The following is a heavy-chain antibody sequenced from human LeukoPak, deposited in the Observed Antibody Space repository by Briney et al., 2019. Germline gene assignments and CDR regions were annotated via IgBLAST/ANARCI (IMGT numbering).Heavy chain of an antibody. D-gene: IGHD3-9*01. J-gene: IGHJ4*02. CDR1: GFTFSSNY. CDR3: AKQANYDILTGYFDY. CDR2: IYSGGST. Sequence: GGSLRLSCAASGFTFSSNYMSWVRQAPGKGLEWVSVIYSGGSTYYADSVKGRFTISRDNSKNTLYLQMNSLRAEDTAVYYCAKQANYDILTGYFDYWGQGTLVTVSS. V-gene: IGHV3-53*01.